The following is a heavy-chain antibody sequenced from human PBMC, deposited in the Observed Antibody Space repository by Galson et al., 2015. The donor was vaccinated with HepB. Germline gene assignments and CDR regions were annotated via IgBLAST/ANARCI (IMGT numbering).Heavy chain of an antibody. Sequence: SLRLSCAASGFTFSGPAMHWVRQAPGKGLEWVAVIWYDGSDKYYADSVKGRFTISRDNSKNTLYLQMNNLRAEDTAVYYCVRDRDHTFDYWGQGTLVTVSS. CDR2: IWYDGSDK. CDR3: VRDRDHTFDY. J-gene: IGHJ4*02. CDR1: GFTFSGPA. V-gene: IGHV3-33*08. D-gene: IGHD3-10*01.